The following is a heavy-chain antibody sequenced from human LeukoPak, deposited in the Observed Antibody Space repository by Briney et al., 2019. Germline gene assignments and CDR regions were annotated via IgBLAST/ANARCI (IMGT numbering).Heavy chain of an antibody. Sequence: GASVKVSCKASGYTFTSYDINWVRQATGQGLEWMGWTNPNSGNTGYAQKFQGRVTITRNTSISTAYMELSSLRSEDTAVYYCARGPAGYYYMDVWGKGTTVTVSS. V-gene: IGHV1-8*03. CDR1: GYTFTSYD. J-gene: IGHJ6*03. CDR3: ARGPAGYYYMDV. CDR2: TNPNSGNT.